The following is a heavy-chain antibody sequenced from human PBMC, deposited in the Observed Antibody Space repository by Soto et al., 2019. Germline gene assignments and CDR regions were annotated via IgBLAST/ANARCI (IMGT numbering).Heavy chain of an antibody. CDR1: GFTFSSYG. V-gene: IGHV3-33*01. CDR3: ARDQYYYDSSGATPDY. Sequence: QVQLVEFGGGVVQPGRSLRLSCAASGFTFSSYGMHWVRQAPGKGLEWVAVIWYDGSNKYYADSVKGRFTISRDNSKNTLYLQMNSLRAEDTAVYYCARDQYYYDSSGATPDYWGQGTLVTVSS. CDR2: IWYDGSNK. J-gene: IGHJ4*02. D-gene: IGHD3-22*01.